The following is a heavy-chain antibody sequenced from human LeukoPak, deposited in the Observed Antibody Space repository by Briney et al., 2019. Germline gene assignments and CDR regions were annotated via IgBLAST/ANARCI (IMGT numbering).Heavy chain of an antibody. J-gene: IGHJ4*02. CDR3: ATDRGWRTSGYYLYYFEY. CDR1: GLTFSSHW. D-gene: IGHD3-3*01. Sequence: GGSLRLSCAASGLTFSSHWMHWVRQAPGKGLEWVASIKHDGSEKYYVDSVRGRFTISRDNTKNSLYLQMSSLRAEDTAVYYCATDRGWRTSGYYLYYFEYWGQGTLVTVSS. CDR2: IKHDGSEK. V-gene: IGHV3-7*01.